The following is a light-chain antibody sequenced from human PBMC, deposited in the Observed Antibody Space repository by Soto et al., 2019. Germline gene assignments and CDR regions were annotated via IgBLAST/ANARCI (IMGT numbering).Light chain of an antibody. CDR2: LEGSGSY. J-gene: IGLJ3*02. Sequence: QPVLTQSSSASASLGSSVKLTCTLSSGHRSYIIAWHQQQPGKAPRYLMKLEGSGSYNKGSGVPDRFSGSSSGADRYITISHLHFEYEADYYCETWDSNPRVFGGGTKLTLL. CDR3: ETWDSNPRV. V-gene: IGLV4-60*02. CDR1: SGHRSYI.